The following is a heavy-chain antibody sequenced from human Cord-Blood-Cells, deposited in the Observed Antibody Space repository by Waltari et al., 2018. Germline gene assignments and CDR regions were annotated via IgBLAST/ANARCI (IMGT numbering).Heavy chain of an antibody. Sequence: EVQLLESGGGLVQPGGSLRPSCAASGFTFSSYAMSGVRQAPGKGMEWVSAISGSGGSTYYADSVKGRFTISRDNSKTTLYLQMNSLRAEDTAVYYCAKAVLWFGGLDYWGQGTLVTVSS. CDR3: AKAVLWFGGLDY. V-gene: IGHV3-23*01. CDR2: ISGSGGST. D-gene: IGHD3-10*01. J-gene: IGHJ4*02. CDR1: GFTFSSYA.